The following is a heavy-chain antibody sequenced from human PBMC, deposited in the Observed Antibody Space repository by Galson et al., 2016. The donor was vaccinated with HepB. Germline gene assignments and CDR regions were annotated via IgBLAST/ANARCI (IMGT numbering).Heavy chain of an antibody. V-gene: IGHV3-21*01. Sequence: LRLSCAASGFTFSSYSMNWVRQAPGKGLEWVSFISSSSTYIYYADSVRGRFTISRENAKNSLYLQMNSLRAEDTAVYYCARLVENWNEAGRFDSWGQGTLVTVSS. CDR1: GFTFSSYS. D-gene: IGHD1-1*01. CDR3: ARLVENWNEAGRFDS. J-gene: IGHJ4*02. CDR2: ISSSSTYI.